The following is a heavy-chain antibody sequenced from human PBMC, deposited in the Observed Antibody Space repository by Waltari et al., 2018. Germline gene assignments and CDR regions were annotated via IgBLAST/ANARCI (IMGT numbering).Heavy chain of an antibody. J-gene: IGHJ5*02. V-gene: IGHV1-2*06. Sequence: QVQLVQSGAEVKKPGASVKVSCKASGYTFTGYYMHWVRQAPGQGLEWMGRINPNSGGTNYAQKFQGRVTMTRDTSISTAYMELSRLRSDDTTVYYCARVRIPSRNWFDPWGQGTLVTVSS. D-gene: IGHD2-15*01. CDR1: GYTFTGYY. CDR3: ARVRIPSRNWFDP. CDR2: INPNSGGT.